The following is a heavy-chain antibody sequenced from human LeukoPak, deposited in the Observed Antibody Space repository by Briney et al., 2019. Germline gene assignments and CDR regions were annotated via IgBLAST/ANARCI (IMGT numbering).Heavy chain of an antibody. V-gene: IGHV3-23*01. J-gene: IGHJ3*02. CDR3: VKDGADSNGWYYGFDS. CDR2: ISGSGGST. CDR1: GFTFSSYG. Sequence: GGSLRLSCAASGFTFSSYGMSWVRQAPGKGLEWVSAISGSGGSTYYADSVKGRFTISRDNSKNMVYLQINSLRPEDTAVYHCVKDGADSNGWYYGFDSWGQGTMVIVSS. D-gene: IGHD6-19*01.